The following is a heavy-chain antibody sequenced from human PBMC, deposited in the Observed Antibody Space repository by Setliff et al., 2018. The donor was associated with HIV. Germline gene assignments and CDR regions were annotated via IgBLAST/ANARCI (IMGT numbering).Heavy chain of an antibody. D-gene: IGHD4-17*01. CDR2: ISSKRTSI. Sequence: PGGSLRLSCETSGFTFGDFCMNWVRQAPGKGLEWISYISSKRTSIYYADSVKGRFTISRDNDRNSLYLQMNGLRAEDTAVYYCARGPTTVTNYYYYYMDVCGKGTTVTVSS. CDR1: GFTFGDFC. CDR3: ARGPTTVTNYYYYYMDV. J-gene: IGHJ6*03. V-gene: IGHV3-48*01.